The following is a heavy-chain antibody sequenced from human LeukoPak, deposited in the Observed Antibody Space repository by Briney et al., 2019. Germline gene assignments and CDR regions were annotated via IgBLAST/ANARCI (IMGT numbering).Heavy chain of an antibody. V-gene: IGHV3-23*01. CDR2: ISGSGGST. D-gene: IGHD2-15*01. CDR3: AKGVGYYYYYGMDV. CDR1: GFTFSSYA. Sequence: GGSLRLSCAASGFTFSSYAMSWVREAPGKGLEWVSAISGSGGSTYYADSVKGRFTISRDNSKNTLYLQMNSLRAEDTAVYYCAKGVGYYYYYGMDVWGQGTTVTVSS. J-gene: IGHJ6*02.